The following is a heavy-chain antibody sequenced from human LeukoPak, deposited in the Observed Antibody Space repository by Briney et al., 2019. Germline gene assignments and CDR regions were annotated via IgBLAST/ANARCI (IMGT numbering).Heavy chain of an antibody. Sequence: GASVKVSCKASGGTFSSYAISWVRQAPGQGLEWMGRIIPILGIANYAQKFQGRVTITADKSTSTAYMELSSLRSEDTAVYYCARGGSYFPALFDYWGQGTLVTVSS. CDR3: ARGGSYFPALFDY. D-gene: IGHD1-26*01. CDR1: GGTFSSYA. CDR2: IIPILGIA. J-gene: IGHJ4*02. V-gene: IGHV1-69*04.